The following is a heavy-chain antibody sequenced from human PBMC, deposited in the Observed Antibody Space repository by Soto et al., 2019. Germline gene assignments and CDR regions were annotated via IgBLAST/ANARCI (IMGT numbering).Heavy chain of an antibody. V-gene: IGHV3-30*18. CDR2: ISYDGSNK. Sequence: PGGSLRLSCAASGFTFSSYGMHWVRQAPGKGLEWVAVISYDGSNKYYADSVKGRFTISRDNSKNTLSLQMNSLRAEDTALYYCAKDMIATRAYYYDSSASDSWGQGTLVTVSS. D-gene: IGHD3-22*01. CDR1: GFTFSSYG. J-gene: IGHJ4*02. CDR3: AKDMIATRAYYYDSSASDS.